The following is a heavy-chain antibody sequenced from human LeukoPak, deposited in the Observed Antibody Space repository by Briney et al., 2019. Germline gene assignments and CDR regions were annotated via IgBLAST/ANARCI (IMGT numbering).Heavy chain of an antibody. Sequence: PSETLSLTCTVSGGSISSSSYYWGWIRQPPGKGLEWIGSIYYSGSTYYNPSLKSRVTISVDTSKNQFSLKLSSVTAANTAVYYCASYYYDFWSGYAAFDYWGQGTLVTVSS. J-gene: IGHJ4*02. V-gene: IGHV4-39*01. CDR2: IYYSGST. D-gene: IGHD3-3*01. CDR1: GGSISSSSYY. CDR3: ASYYYDFWSGYAAFDY.